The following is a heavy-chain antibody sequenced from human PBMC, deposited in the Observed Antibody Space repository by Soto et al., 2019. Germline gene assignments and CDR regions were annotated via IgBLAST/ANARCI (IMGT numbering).Heavy chain of an antibody. CDR1: GFSISSGNYY. D-gene: IGHD2-15*01. V-gene: IGHV4-30-4*01. J-gene: IGHJ4*02. CDR3: ATMGTPATGLYFFDY. Sequence: PSETLSLTCTVSGFSISSGNYYWSWIRQPPGKGLEWIGSISYSGSTYYSTSLKSRVTISVDTSKSQFSLNLSFVTAADTAVYYCATMGTPATGLYFFDYWGQGSLVTVS. CDR2: ISYSGST.